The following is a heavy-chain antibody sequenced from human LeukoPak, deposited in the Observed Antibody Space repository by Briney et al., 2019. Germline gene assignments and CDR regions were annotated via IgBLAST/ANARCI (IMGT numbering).Heavy chain of an antibody. Sequence: GGSLRLSXAASGFTFSSYSMNWVRQAPGKGLEWVSSISSSSSYIYYADSVKGRFTISRDNAKNSLYLQMNSLRAEDTAVYYCARDFEYYYDSSGKVIDYWGQGTLVTVSS. D-gene: IGHD3-22*01. CDR3: ARDFEYYYDSSGKVIDY. CDR1: GFTFSSYS. J-gene: IGHJ4*02. CDR2: ISSSSSYI. V-gene: IGHV3-21*01.